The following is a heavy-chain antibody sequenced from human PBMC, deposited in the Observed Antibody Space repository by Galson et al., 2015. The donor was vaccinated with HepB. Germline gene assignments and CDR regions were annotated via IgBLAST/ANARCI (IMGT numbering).Heavy chain of an antibody. CDR3: AKGYGLFDS. CDR2: ISGNGDST. V-gene: IGHV3-23*01. Sequence: SLRLSCAASGFAFDTHAMSWVRQAPGRGLEWISGISGNGDSTFYADSVNGLFTVSRDNSNNMLYLQMNRLRAEDDGLYFCAKGYGLFDSWGQGILVTVSS. D-gene: IGHD5-18*01. CDR1: GFAFDTHA. J-gene: IGHJ5*01.